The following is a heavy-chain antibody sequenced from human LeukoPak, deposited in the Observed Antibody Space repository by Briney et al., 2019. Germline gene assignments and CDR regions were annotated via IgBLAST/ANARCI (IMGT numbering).Heavy chain of an antibody. J-gene: IGHJ4*02. CDR2: ISYDGSNK. CDR3: ARDHGGYLDY. D-gene: IGHD3-10*01. CDR1: GFTLSSYA. V-gene: IGHV3-30*04. Sequence: GGSLRLSCAASGFTLSSYAMHWVRQAPGKGLEWVALISYDGSNKYYADSVKGRFTISRDNSKNTLYLQMNSLRAEDTAVYYCARDHGGYLDYWGQGTLVTVPS.